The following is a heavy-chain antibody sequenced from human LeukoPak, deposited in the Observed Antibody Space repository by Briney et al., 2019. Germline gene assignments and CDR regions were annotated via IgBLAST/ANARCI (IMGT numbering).Heavy chain of an antibody. Sequence: PGGSLRLSCAASGFTVSSNYMSWVRQAPGKGLEWVSVIYSGGSTYYADSVKGRFTISRDNSKNTLYLQMNNLRAEDTAVYYCAKIHLKYSSGWYYFDYWGQGTLVTVSS. J-gene: IGHJ4*02. CDR1: GFTVSSNY. CDR2: IYSGGST. V-gene: IGHV3-53*01. CDR3: AKIHLKYSSGWYYFDY. D-gene: IGHD6-19*01.